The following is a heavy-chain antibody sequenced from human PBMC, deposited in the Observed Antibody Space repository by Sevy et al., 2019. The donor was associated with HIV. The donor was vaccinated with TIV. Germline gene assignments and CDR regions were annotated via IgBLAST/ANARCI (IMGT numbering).Heavy chain of an antibody. Sequence: GGSLRLSCLASGFTFKNAWMSWVRQTPGKGLEWVGRIKSKTDGGTRDFAAGVKSRFAITRDDSKNTVSLQMDNRRTEDTAIYYCTAGVGTSDFDYWGQGILVTVSS. CDR2: IKSKTDGGTR. CDR3: TAGVGTSDFDY. CDR1: GFTFKNAW. J-gene: IGHJ4*02. D-gene: IGHD3-3*01. V-gene: IGHV3-15*01.